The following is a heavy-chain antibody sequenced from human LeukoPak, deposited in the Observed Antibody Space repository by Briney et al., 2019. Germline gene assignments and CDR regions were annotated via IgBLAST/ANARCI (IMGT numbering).Heavy chain of an antibody. J-gene: IGHJ4*02. V-gene: IGHV3-11*04. D-gene: IGHD3-16*01. CDR2: ISSFSGTI. CDR3: ARDQGGVGY. CDR1: GFTFSYYY. Sequence: GGSLRLSCAASGFTFSYYYMSWIRQAPGKGLEWVSYISSFSGTINYADSVKGRFTISRDNAKNSLYLQMNSLRAEDTAVYYCARDQGGVGYWGQGTLVTVSS.